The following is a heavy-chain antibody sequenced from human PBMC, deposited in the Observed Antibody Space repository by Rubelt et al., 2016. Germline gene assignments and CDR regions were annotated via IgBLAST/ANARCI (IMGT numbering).Heavy chain of an antibody. CDR1: GGSLRGSSYY. J-gene: IGHJ4*02. CDR2: LFYGGST. CDR3: ARGGYYSTIDY. V-gene: IGHV4-39*07. Sequence: QLQLQESSPRLVKPSETLSLICNVSGGSLRGSSYYWGWIRQPPGKGLEWIVSLFYGGSTYYNPSLTTQVTISTDTSENQFSLKLNSVTAADTAIYYCARGGYYSTIDYWGQGTLVTVSS. D-gene: IGHD3-10*01.